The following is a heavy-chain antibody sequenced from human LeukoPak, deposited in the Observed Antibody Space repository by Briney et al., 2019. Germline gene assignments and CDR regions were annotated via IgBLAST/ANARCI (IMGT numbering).Heavy chain of an antibody. Sequence: GGSLRLSCAASGFTFSSYAMSWVRQAPGKGLEWVSVIYSGGSTYYADSVKGRFTISRDNSKNTLYLQMNSLRAEDTAVYYCARWGGYYTGPDYWGQGTLVTVSS. CDR2: IYSGGST. D-gene: IGHD3-3*01. CDR1: GFTFSSYA. V-gene: IGHV3-66*01. J-gene: IGHJ4*02. CDR3: ARWGGYYTGPDY.